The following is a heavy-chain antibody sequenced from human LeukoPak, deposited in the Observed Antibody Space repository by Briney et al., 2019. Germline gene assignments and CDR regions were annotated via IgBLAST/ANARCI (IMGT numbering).Heavy chain of an antibody. J-gene: IGHJ6*02. CDR1: GFTFSSYG. CDR3: ARGRKRSLGRTAGTVGHHYYYGMDV. D-gene: IGHD6-13*01. V-gene: IGHV3-74*01. CDR2: INSDGSST. Sequence: GGSLRLSCAASGFTFSSYGMHWVRQAPGKGLVWVSRINSDGSSTSYADSVKGRFTISRDNAKNTLYLQMNSLRAEDTAVYYCARGRKRSLGRTAGTVGHHYYYGMDVWGQGTTVTVSS.